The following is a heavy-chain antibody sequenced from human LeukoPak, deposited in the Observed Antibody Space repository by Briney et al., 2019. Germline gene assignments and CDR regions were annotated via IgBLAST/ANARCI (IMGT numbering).Heavy chain of an antibody. D-gene: IGHD3-3*01. CDR2: ISAYNGNT. CDR3: ARARDRITIFGVVIIRYGLDV. CDR1: GYTFTSYS. Sequence: ASVNVSCTASGYTFTSYSISWVRQAPGQGLEGMGWISAYNGNTNYAQKLQGRVTMTTDTSTSAAYMELRSLRSDAPDVYYCARARDRITIFGVVIIRYGLDVWGQGTTVTVSS. J-gene: IGHJ6*02. V-gene: IGHV1-18*01.